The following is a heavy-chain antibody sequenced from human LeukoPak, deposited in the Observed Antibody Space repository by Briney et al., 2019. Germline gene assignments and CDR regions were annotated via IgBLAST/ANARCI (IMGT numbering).Heavy chain of an antibody. Sequence: GGSLRLSCAASGFTFSYYGMHWVRQAPGKGLEWVAFIRYDESKKFYGDSVKGRFTISRDNSKNTLYLQMNSLRTKDTAVYYCVRDLKPSHGSGSYYDAFDIWGQGTTVTVSS. D-gene: IGHD1-26*01. CDR2: IRYDESKK. V-gene: IGHV3-30*02. CDR1: GFTFSYYG. J-gene: IGHJ3*02. CDR3: VRDLKPSHGSGSYYDAFDI.